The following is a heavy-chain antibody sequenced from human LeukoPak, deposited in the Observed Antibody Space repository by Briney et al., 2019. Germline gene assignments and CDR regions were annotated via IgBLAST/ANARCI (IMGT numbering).Heavy chain of an antibody. CDR2: ISWNSGSI. V-gene: IGHV3-9*01. CDR3: AKGYYYDSSSHAFDI. J-gene: IGHJ3*02. Sequence: GGSLRLSCAASGFTFDDYAMHWVRQAPGKGLEWVSGISWNSGSIVYADSVKGRFTISRDNAKNSLYLQMNSLRAEDTALYYCAKGYYYDSSSHAFDIWGQGTMVTVSS. D-gene: IGHD3-22*01. CDR1: GFTFDDYA.